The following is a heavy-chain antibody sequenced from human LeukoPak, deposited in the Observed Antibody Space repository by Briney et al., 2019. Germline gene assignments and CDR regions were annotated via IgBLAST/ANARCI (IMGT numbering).Heavy chain of an antibody. D-gene: IGHD4-17*01. CDR1: GFTFSGSA. V-gene: IGHV3-73*01. CDR2: IRSKANSYAT. J-gene: IGHJ6*03. CDR3: AKENGDYGEYYYFYYMDV. Sequence: GGSLRLSCAASGFTFSGSAMHWVRQASGKGLEWVGRIRSKANSYATAYAASVKGRFTISRDDSKNTAYLQMNSLRAEDTAVYYCAKENGDYGEYYYFYYMDVWGKGTTVTVSS.